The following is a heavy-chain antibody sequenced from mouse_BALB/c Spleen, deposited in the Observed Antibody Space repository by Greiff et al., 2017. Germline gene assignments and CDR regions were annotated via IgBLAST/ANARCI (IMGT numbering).Heavy chain of an antibody. D-gene: IGHD3-1*01. J-gene: IGHJ3*01. CDR2: IDPENGDT. V-gene: IGHV14-4*02. CDR3: NAPSSGYGFAY. CDR1: GFNIKDTY. Sequence: VQLQQSGAELVKPGASVKLSCTASGFNIKDTYMHWVKQRPEQGLEWIGWIDPENGDTEYAPKFQGKATMTADTSSNTAYLQLSSLTSEDTAVYYCNAPSSGYGFAYWGQGTLVTVSA.